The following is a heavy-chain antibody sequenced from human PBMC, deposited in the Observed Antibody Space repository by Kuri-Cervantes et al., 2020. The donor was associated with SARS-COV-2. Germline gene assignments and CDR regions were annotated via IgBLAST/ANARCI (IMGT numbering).Heavy chain of an antibody. D-gene: IGHD3-16*02. Sequence: GSLRLSCTVSGGSISSYYWSWIRQPAGKGLEWIGRIYTSGSTNYNPSLKSRVTMSVDTSKNQFSLKLSSVTAADTAVYYCARESAQGTFGGVIVIIDYWGQGTLVTVSS. CDR1: GGSISSYY. CDR3: ARESAQGTFGGVIVIIDY. V-gene: IGHV4-4*07. J-gene: IGHJ4*02. CDR2: IYTSGST.